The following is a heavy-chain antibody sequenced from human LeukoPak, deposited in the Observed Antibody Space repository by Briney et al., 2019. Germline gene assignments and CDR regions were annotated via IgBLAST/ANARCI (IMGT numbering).Heavy chain of an antibody. CDR2: VNLQGGT. J-gene: IGHJ4*02. Sequence: SETLSLTCDVSGGSITQTNYWTWVRQPPGKGLEWIGEVNLQGGTNYNPSLLRRVAISVDTSANHVSLQMTSVTAADTAVYYCARGGGEEFGEYDVFDYWGQGTLVTVSS. CDR3: ARGGGEEFGEYDVFDY. V-gene: IGHV4-4*02. CDR1: GGSITQTNY. D-gene: IGHD3-10*01.